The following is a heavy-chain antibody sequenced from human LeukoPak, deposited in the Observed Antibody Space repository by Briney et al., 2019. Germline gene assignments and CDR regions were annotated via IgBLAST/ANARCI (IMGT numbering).Heavy chain of an antibody. CDR3: ANVIIVAAGYEYFQH. Sequence: GGSLRLSCAASGFTFSHYAMSWVRQAPGKGLEPVSGISGSSRDTFYADSAKGRFTISRDNSKNTLYLQMSSPRADDTAAYYCANVIIVAAGYEYFQHWGQGTLVSVSS. D-gene: IGHD6-13*01. CDR2: ISGSSRDT. J-gene: IGHJ1*01. CDR1: GFTFSHYA. V-gene: IGHV3-23*01.